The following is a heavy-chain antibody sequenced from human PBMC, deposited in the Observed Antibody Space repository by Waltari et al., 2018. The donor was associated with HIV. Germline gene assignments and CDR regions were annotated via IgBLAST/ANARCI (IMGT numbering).Heavy chain of an antibody. D-gene: IGHD4-4*01. CDR3: ARRLSNYDAFDI. CDR1: GGSFSGSY. J-gene: IGHJ3*02. Sequence: QVQLQQWGAGLLKPSETLSRTCAVYGGSFSGSYWTGLHQPARKGLEWIGEINNSGSTNYNPSLKSRVTISVDTSKNQFSLKLSSVTAADTAVYYCARRLSNYDAFDIWGQGTMVTVSS. CDR2: INNSGST. V-gene: IGHV4-34*01.